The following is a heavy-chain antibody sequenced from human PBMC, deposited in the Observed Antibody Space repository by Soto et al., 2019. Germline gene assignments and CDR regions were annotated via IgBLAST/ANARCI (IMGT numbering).Heavy chain of an antibody. CDR1: GFTFSTYW. Sequence: EVQLVESGGGLVQPGGSLRLSCSASGFTFSTYWMSWVRQAPGKGLEWVANIKQDGSEKYYVDSVRGRFTISRDNSKNTVSLQMNSLGAEDTALYYCAKATGLHCTSGCYSRVVDYWGQGSLVTVSS. CDR2: IKQDGSEK. V-gene: IGHV3-7*03. CDR3: AKATGLHCTSGCYSRVVDY. J-gene: IGHJ4*02. D-gene: IGHD2-21*02.